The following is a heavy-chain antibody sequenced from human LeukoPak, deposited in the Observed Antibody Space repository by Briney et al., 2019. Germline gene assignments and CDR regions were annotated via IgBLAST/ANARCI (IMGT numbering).Heavy chain of an antibody. CDR3: ARGAVMTTLSRKSYYFDY. V-gene: IGHV4-59*01. CDR1: GGSISSNY. Sequence: SETLSLTCTVSGGSISSNYWSWIRQPPGKGLEWIGYIYYSGSTNYNPSLKSRVTISVDTSKNQFSLKLSSVTAADTAVYYCARGAVMTTLSRKSYYFDYWGQGTLVTVSS. J-gene: IGHJ4*02. CDR2: IYYSGST. D-gene: IGHD4-11*01.